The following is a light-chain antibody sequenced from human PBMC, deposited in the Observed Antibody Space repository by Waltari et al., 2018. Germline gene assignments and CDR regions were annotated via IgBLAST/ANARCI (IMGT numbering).Light chain of an antibody. CDR3: SSYTSSSIL. CDR1: SSDVGGYNY. J-gene: IGLJ2*01. V-gene: IGLV2-14*01. Sequence: QSALTQPASVSGSPGQSIPISCPGTSSDVGGYNYVSWYQQHPGKAPKLMIYEVSNRPSGVSNRFSGSKSGNTASLTISGLQAEDEADYYCSSYTSSSILFGGGTKLTVL. CDR2: EVS.